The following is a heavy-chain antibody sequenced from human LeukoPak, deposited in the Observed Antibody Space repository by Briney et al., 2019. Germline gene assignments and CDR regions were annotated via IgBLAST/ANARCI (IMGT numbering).Heavy chain of an antibody. CDR3: AKDPRTGYNWNYKGPGYFDY. V-gene: IGHV3-30*02. CDR1: GFTFSSYG. D-gene: IGHD1-7*01. J-gene: IGHJ4*02. CDR2: IRYDGSNK. Sequence: GGSLRLSCAASGFTFSSYGVHWVRQAPGKGLEWVAFIRYDGSNKYYADSVKGRFTISRDNSKNTLYLQMNSLRAEDTAVYYCAKDPRTGYNWNYKGPGYFDYWGRGTLVTVSS.